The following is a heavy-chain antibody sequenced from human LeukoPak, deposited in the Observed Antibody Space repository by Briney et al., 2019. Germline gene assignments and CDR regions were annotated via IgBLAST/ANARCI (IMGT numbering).Heavy chain of an antibody. CDR1: GFTFSSYW. V-gene: IGHV3-74*01. Sequence: PGGSLRLSCAASGFTFSSYWMHWVRQAPGKGLVWVSRINSDGSSTSYADSVKGRFTISRDNAKNTLYLQMNSLRAEDTAVYYCARGYCSGGSCYSRFVDPPMRSNWFDPWGQGTLVTVSA. D-gene: IGHD2-15*01. CDR2: INSDGSST. CDR3: ARGYCSGGSCYSRFVDPPMRSNWFDP. J-gene: IGHJ5*02.